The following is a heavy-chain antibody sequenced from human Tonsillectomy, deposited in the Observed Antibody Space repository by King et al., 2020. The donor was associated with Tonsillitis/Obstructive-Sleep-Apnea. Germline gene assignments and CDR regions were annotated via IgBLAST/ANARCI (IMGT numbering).Heavy chain of an antibody. CDR3: VRDSVRTRFLEYLCDV. Sequence: QLVQSGAEVKNPGASVKVSCRASGYTFAGYVIHWVSQAPGQSLEWMGWINAGNGDTKYSQHFQGRVTITRDTSASAAYMELSSLTFEDTAVYYCVRDSVRTRFLEYLCDVWGEGTTVTVSS. V-gene: IGHV1-3*01. D-gene: IGHD3-3*01. CDR2: INAGNGDT. CDR1: GYTFAGYV. J-gene: IGHJ6*04.